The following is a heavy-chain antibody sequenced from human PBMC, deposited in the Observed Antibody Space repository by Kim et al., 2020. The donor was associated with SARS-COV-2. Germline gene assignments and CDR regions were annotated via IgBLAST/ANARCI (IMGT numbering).Heavy chain of an antibody. CDR1: GFTFSDYY. J-gene: IGHJ4*02. D-gene: IGHD3-10*01. CDR2: ISSSGSTI. V-gene: IGHV3-11*04. CDR3: AGYGSGSYYKGWYFDY. Sequence: GGSLRLSCAASGFTFSDYYMSWIRQAPGKGLEWVSYISSSGSTIYYVDSVKGRFTISRDNAKNSLYLQMNSLRAEDTAVYYCAGYGSGSYYKGWYFDYWGQGTLVTVSS.